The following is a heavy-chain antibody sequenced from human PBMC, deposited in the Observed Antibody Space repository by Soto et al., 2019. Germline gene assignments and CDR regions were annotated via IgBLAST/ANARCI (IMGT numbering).Heavy chain of an antibody. CDR2: ISGDVSST. V-gene: IGHV3-74*01. CDR1: GFTFSDYW. Sequence: GGSLRLSCAASGFTFSDYWMHWVRRVPGKGLVWVSRISGDVSSTSYADSVKGRFTISRDNAKNTLYVQMNSLRAEDTAVYYCTRGIGYSAQDYWGQGTPVTVSS. J-gene: IGHJ4*02. CDR3: TRGIGYSAQDY. D-gene: IGHD1-1*01.